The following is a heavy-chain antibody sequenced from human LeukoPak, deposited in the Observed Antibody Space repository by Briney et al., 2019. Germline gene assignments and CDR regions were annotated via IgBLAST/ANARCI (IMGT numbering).Heavy chain of an antibody. CDR1: GLTFSDYY. CDR3: ARDGGSAWFFRY. D-gene: IGHD6-19*01. CDR2: ISGSGNTK. J-gene: IGHJ4*02. V-gene: IGHV3-11*04. Sequence: TGGSLRLSCAASGLTFSDYYMSWIRQAPGKGLEWVSYISGSGNTKYYADSVKGRFTISRDNAKNSLYLQMNSLRAEDTAVYYCARDGGSAWFFRYWGQGTLVTVSS.